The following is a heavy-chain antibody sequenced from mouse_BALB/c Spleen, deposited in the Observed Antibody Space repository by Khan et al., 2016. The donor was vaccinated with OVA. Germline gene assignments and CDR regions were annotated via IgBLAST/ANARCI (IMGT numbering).Heavy chain of an antibody. CDR2: IWSDGST. CDR3: ARQPYYHYYVMDY. D-gene: IGHD2-10*01. Sequence: QVQLQQSGPGLVAPSQSLSITCTTSGVSLTNYGVHWLRQPPGKGLEWLVVIWSDGSTTYNSALKSRLSISKDNSKSQVFLKMNSLQTDDSAMYYCARQPYYHYYVMDYWGQGTSVTVSS. J-gene: IGHJ4*01. V-gene: IGHV2-6-1*01. CDR1: GVSLTNYG.